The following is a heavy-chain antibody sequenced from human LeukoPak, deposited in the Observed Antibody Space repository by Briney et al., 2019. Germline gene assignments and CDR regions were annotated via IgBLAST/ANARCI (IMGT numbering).Heavy chain of an antibody. D-gene: IGHD3-3*01. Sequence: SETLSLTCTVSGGSINNRYWNWIRQPAGQGLEWIGRVSTNGGTSYKSSLKSRVIMSMDTSKNHFSLRLSSVTAADTAVYYCARDGGGDFWSGTGYGVDVWGQGTTVIVS. CDR2: VSTNGGT. CDR3: ARDGGGDFWSGTGYGVDV. J-gene: IGHJ6*02. CDR1: GGSINNRY. V-gene: IGHV4-4*07.